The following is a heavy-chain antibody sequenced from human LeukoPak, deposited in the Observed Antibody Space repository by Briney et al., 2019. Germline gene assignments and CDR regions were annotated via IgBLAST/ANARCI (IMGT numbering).Heavy chain of an antibody. CDR1: GGSFIAYS. Sequence: PSETLSLTCSVYGGSFIAYSWSWIRQPPGKGLEWIGEIDHRGSTKYNPSLKGRVTVSLDTPKNQFSLKLSSVTAADTAIYYCARLDYDILTGYSPWGQGTQVTVSS. V-gene: IGHV4-34*01. CDR2: IDHRGST. J-gene: IGHJ5*02. CDR3: ARLDYDILTGYSP. D-gene: IGHD3-9*01.